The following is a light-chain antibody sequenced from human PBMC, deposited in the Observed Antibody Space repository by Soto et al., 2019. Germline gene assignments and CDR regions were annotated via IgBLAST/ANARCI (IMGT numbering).Light chain of an antibody. CDR3: QQYNNWPQA. CDR1: QSVINH. V-gene: IGKV3-15*01. J-gene: IGKJ1*01. Sequence: VVMTQSPATLSVSPGERATLSCRASQSVINHLAWYQQKPGQPPRLLISGASTRATGIPASFSGSGSAKEFTLAISSLQYEDFAVYYYQQYNNWPQAFGQGTKADI. CDR2: GAS.